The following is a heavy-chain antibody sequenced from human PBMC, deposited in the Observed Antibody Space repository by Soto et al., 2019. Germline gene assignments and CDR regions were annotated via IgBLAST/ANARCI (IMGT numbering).Heavy chain of an antibody. D-gene: IGHD3-22*01. J-gene: IGHJ4*02. Sequence: QVQLVQSGAEVKKPGASVKVSCKASGYTFTSYAMHWVRQAPGQRGEGMGWINAGNGNTKYSQKFQGRVTINRDTSARKAYMELTSLISDDTAVYYCASSSGYYYVDYWGQGTLVTVSS. CDR1: GYTFTSYA. CDR3: ASSSGYYYVDY. V-gene: IGHV1-3*01. CDR2: INAGNGNT.